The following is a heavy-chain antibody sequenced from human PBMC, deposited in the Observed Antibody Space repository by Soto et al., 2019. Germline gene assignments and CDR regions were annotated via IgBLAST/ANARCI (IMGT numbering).Heavy chain of an antibody. D-gene: IGHD3-10*01. CDR2: IYYSGST. J-gene: IGHJ3*01. V-gene: IGHV4-59*01. CDR1: GGSISSYC. Sequence: SETLSLTCTVSGGSISSYCWSWLRQPPGKGLEWIGYIYYSGSTNYNPSLKSRVTISVDTSKNQCSLKQSSVTAADTAVYDCARDIKNSNAFDFWGQGTRVTVS. CDR3: ARDIKNSNAFDF.